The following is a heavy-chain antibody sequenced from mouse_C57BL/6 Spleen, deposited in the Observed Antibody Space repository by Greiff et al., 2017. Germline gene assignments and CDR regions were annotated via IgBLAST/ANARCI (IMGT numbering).Heavy chain of an antibody. CDR2: ISGGGGNT. V-gene: IGHV5-9*01. D-gene: IGHD1-1*01. CDR1: GFTFSSYT. CDR3: ARHRYTDWYFDV. J-gene: IGHJ1*03. Sequence: EVQVVESGGGLVKPGGSLKLSCAASGFTFSSYTMSWVRQTPEKRLEWVATISGGGGNTYYPDSVKGRFTISRDNAKNTLYLQMSSLRSEDTALYYCARHRYTDWYFDVWGTGTTVTVSS.